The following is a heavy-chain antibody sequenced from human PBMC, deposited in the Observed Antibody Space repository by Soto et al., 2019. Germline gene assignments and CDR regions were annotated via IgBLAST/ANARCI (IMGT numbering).Heavy chain of an antibody. V-gene: IGHV3-73*02. CDR3: AGDFYYNMDV. CDR2: IRSKPNNYAT. J-gene: IGHJ6*02. Sequence: EVQLVESGGGLVHPGGSLKLSCAASGFPFNGSAMHWVRQASGKGLEWVGRIRSKPNNYATAYAASLKGRFTISRDDSKNTAYLQMNSLKTEDTAVYCCAGDFYYNMDVWGQGTTVTVSS. CDR1: GFPFNGSA.